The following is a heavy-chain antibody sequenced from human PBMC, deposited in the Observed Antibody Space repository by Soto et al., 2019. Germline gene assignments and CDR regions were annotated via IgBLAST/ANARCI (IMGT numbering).Heavy chain of an antibody. J-gene: IGHJ4*02. D-gene: IGHD1-7*01. Sequence: EVQLLESGGGLVQPGGSLRLSCAASGFSFSSQALRWVRHAPGKGLEWVSTISGSGDSTFYADSVKGRFTISRDNSKNMVYLQMNSLRAEDTAVYDCAKGRWNYGTFDYWGQGSLVIVSS. CDR3: AKGRWNYGTFDY. CDR2: ISGSGDST. V-gene: IGHV3-23*01. CDR1: GFSFSSQA.